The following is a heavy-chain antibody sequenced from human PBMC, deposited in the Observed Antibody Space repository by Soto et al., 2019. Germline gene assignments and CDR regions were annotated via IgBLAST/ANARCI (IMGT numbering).Heavy chain of an antibody. CDR2: IYYSGST. Sequence: SETLSLTCTVSGGSISSSSYYWGWIRQPPGKGLEWIGSIYYSGSTYYNPSLKSRVTISVDTSKNQFSLKLSSVTAADTAVYYCASPKIAFYNWFDPWGQGNLVTVSS. V-gene: IGHV4-39*01. CDR3: ASPKIAFYNWFDP. J-gene: IGHJ5*02. CDR1: GGSISSSSYY. D-gene: IGHD3-3*02.